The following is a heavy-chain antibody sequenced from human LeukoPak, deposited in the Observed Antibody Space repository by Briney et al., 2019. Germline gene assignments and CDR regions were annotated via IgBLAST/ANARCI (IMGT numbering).Heavy chain of an antibody. CDR1: GGSISSYY. Sequence: PSETLSLTCTVSGGSISSYYWSWIRQPPGKGLEWIEYIYTSGSTNYNPSLRSRVIISVDTSKNQFSLKLSSVTAADTAVYYCARRPPSNIVGYDYWGQGTLVTVSS. CDR3: ARRPPSNIVGYDY. V-gene: IGHV4-4*09. CDR2: IYTSGST. D-gene: IGHD2/OR15-2a*01. J-gene: IGHJ4*02.